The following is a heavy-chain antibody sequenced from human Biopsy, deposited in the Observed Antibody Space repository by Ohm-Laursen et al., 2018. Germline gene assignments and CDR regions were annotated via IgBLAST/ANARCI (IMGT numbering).Heavy chain of an antibody. CDR2: MIPSSGKT. V-gene: IGHV1-8*01. CDR3: ARGYSRRVSIFEASIYWFDT. CDR1: GYNFISYS. J-gene: IGHJ5*02. D-gene: IGHD6-6*01. Sequence: SVKVSCKPSGYNFISYSINWVRQAPGQGLEWMGWMIPSSGKTGYAQRFQGRVTLTMNTSISTAYMELSGLRSEDTAVYFCARGYSRRVSIFEASIYWFDTWGQGTLVTVSS.